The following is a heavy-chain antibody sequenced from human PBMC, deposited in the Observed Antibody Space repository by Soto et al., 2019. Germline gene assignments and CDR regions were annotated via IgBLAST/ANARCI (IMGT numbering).Heavy chain of an antibody. Sequence: QMQLVQSGAEVKKTGSSVTVSCKALGNTFTYRYLHWVRQAPGQALEWMGWITPFSGDVHYAQKFEERVNITRDRSINTTSMQMSSLRSEDTAMYCWAGGGAGSGSCTWEHPDHWGQGTLVTVSS. CDR2: ITPFSGDV. V-gene: IGHV1-45*02. CDR3: AGGGAGSGSCTWEHPDH. J-gene: IGHJ4*02. CDR1: GNTFTYRY. D-gene: IGHD1-26*01.